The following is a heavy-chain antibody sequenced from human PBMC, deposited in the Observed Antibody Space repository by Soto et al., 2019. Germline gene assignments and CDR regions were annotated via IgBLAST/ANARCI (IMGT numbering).Heavy chain of an antibody. CDR3: ARDRGYYDSSGYYGNWFDP. CDR1: GGSISSGGYY. CDR2: IYYSGST. V-gene: IGHV4-31*03. J-gene: IGHJ5*02. Sequence: QVQLQESGPGLVKPSQTLSLTCTVSGGSISSGGYYWSWIRQHPGKGLEWIGYIYYSGSTYYNPSLKSRVTISVDTSKNQFSLKLSSVTAADTAVYYCARDRGYYDSSGYYGNWFDPWGQGTLVTVSS. D-gene: IGHD3-22*01.